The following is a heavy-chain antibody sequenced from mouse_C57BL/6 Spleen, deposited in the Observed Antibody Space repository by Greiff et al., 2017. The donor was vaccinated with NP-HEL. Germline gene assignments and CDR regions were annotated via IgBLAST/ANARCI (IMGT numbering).Heavy chain of an antibody. CDR3: ARWDMRDDDVNWYFDV. Sequence: EVQLQQSGPELVKPGASVKISCKASGYTFTDYYMNWVKQSHGKSLEWIGDINPNNGGTSYNQKFKGKATLTVDKSSSTAYMELRSLTSEDSAVYYCARWDMRDDDVNWYFDVWGTGTTVTVSS. D-gene: IGHD2-4*01. CDR1: GYTFTDYY. CDR2: INPNNGGT. J-gene: IGHJ1*03. V-gene: IGHV1-26*01.